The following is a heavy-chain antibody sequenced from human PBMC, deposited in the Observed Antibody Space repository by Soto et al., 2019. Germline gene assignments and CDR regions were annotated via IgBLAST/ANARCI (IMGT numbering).Heavy chain of an antibody. CDR3: AKVASVRGIAVAGPSFDC. CDR2: ISGSGGST. Sequence: GGSLRLSCAASGFTFSSYAMSWVRQAPGKGLEWVSAISGSGGSTYYADSVKGRFTISRDNSKNTLYLQMNSLRAEDTAVYYCAKVASVRGIAVAGPSFDCWGQGTLVTVSS. D-gene: IGHD6-19*01. V-gene: IGHV3-23*01. J-gene: IGHJ4*02. CDR1: GFTFSSYA.